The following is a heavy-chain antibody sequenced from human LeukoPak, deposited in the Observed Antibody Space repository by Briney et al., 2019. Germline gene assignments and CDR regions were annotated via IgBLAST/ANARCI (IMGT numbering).Heavy chain of an antibody. Sequence: ASVKVSCKASGYTFTSYAMNWVRQAPGQGLEWMGWINTNTGNPTYAQGFTGRFVFSLDTSVSTAYLQISSLKAEDTAVYYCASGKYSSSWYEAFDIWGQGTMVTVSS. CDR3: ASGKYSSSWYEAFDI. CDR2: INTNTGNP. J-gene: IGHJ3*02. CDR1: GYTFTSYA. V-gene: IGHV7-4-1*02. D-gene: IGHD6-13*01.